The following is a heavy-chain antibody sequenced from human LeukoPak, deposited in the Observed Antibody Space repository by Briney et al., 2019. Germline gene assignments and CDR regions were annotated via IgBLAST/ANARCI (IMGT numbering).Heavy chain of an antibody. Sequence: PSETLSLTCTVSGGSISSYYWSWIRQPPGKGLEWIGYIYYSGSTDYNPSLRSRVTISVDTYKSQFSLKLSSVTAADTAVYYCASGRGLYSFYAFDIWGQGTMVTVSS. V-gene: IGHV4-59*01. CDR2: IYYSGST. CDR3: ASGRGLYSFYAFDI. CDR1: GGSISSYY. D-gene: IGHD5-18*01. J-gene: IGHJ3*02.